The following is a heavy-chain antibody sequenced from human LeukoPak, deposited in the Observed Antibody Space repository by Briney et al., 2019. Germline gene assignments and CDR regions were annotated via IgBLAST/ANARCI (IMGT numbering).Heavy chain of an antibody. J-gene: IGHJ4*02. Sequence: PGGSLRLSCAASGFTFDDYAMHWVWQAPGKGLEWVSGISWNSGSIGYADSVKGRFTISRDNAKNSLYLQMNSLRAEDMALYYCARSLWFGELLYDYWGQGTLVTVSS. CDR3: ARSLWFGELLYDY. D-gene: IGHD3-10*01. V-gene: IGHV3-9*03. CDR1: GFTFDDYA. CDR2: ISWNSGSI.